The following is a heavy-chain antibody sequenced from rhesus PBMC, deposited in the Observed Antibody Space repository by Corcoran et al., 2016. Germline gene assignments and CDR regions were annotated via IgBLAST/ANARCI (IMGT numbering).Heavy chain of an antibody. D-gene: IGHD6-13*01. CDR3: ARDKGIANFDY. J-gene: IGHJ4*01. CDR2: ISGSSGST. Sequence: QVQLQESGPGLVKPSETLSLTCAVSGGSLSSSNWWSWIRQPPGKGLEWIGYISGSSGSTYYNPSLKSRVTISTDTSKNQFSLKLSSVTAADTAVYYCARDKGIANFDYWGQGVLVTVSS. V-gene: IGHV4-65*01. CDR1: GGSLSSSNW.